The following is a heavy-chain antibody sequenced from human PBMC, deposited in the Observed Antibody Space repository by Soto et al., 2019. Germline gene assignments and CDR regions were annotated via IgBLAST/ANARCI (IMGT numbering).Heavy chain of an antibody. V-gene: IGHV3-21*01. CDR2: ISSSSSYI. Sequence: EVQLVESGGGLVKPGGSLRLSCAASGFTFSTYSMNWVRQAPGKGLEWVSSISSSSSYIYYAVSVKGRFTISRDNAKNSLYLQMNSLRAEDTAVYYCARYDSSGYYWPYYYYAMDVWGQGTTVTVSS. J-gene: IGHJ6*02. D-gene: IGHD3-22*01. CDR3: ARYDSSGYYWPYYYYAMDV. CDR1: GFTFSTYS.